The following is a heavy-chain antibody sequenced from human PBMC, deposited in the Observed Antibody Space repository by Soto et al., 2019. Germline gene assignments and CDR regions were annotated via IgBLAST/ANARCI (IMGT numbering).Heavy chain of an antibody. Sequence: SETLSLTCTVSGGSISSYYWSWIRQPPGKGLEWIGYIYYSGSTNYNPSLKSRVTISVDTSKNQFSLKLSSVTAADTAVYYCARHCDSSGYYYTNMMYYFDYWGQGTLVTVSS. J-gene: IGHJ4*02. V-gene: IGHV4-59*08. CDR2: IYYSGST. D-gene: IGHD3-22*01. CDR1: GGSISSYY. CDR3: ARHCDSSGYYYTNMMYYFDY.